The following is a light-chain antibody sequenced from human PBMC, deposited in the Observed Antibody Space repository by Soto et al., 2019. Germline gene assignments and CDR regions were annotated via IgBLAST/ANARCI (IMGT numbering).Light chain of an antibody. CDR3: QQYGTFPFS. CDR2: HAS. CDR1: QVVSSSY. Sequence: EIVLTQSPGTLSLSPGESATLSCRANQVVSSSYLAWYQQKPGQAPRLLSYHASDRATGVPDRFSGSGSGTDFALTITRLEPEDFALFYCQQYGTFPFSFGQGTKLEIK. J-gene: IGKJ2*01. V-gene: IGKV3-20*01.